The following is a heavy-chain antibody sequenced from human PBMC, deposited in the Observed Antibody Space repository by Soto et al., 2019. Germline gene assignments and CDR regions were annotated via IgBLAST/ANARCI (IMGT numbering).Heavy chain of an antibody. J-gene: IGHJ6*02. V-gene: IGHV1-18*04. D-gene: IGHD6-19*01. CDR3: ARVVAYSSGWYLRSYGMDV. Sequence: GASVKVSCKASGYTFTSYGISWVRQAPGQGLEWMGWISAYNGNTNYAQKLQGRVTMTTDTSTSTAYMELRSLRSDDTAVYYCARVVAYSSGWYLRSYGMDVWGQGTTVTVSS. CDR1: GYTFTSYG. CDR2: ISAYNGNT.